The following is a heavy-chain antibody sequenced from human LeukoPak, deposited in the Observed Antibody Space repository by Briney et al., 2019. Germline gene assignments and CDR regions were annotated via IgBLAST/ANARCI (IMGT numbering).Heavy chain of an antibody. J-gene: IGHJ4*02. Sequence: SETLSLTCAVYGGSFSGYYWSWIRQPPGKGLEWIGYIYYSGSTNYNPSLKSRVTISVDTSKNQFSLRLSSVTAADTAVYYCARVTGYMIEDYFDYWGQGTLVTVSS. CDR3: ARVTGYMIEDYFDY. CDR1: GGSFSGYY. D-gene: IGHD3-22*01. V-gene: IGHV4-59*01. CDR2: IYYSGST.